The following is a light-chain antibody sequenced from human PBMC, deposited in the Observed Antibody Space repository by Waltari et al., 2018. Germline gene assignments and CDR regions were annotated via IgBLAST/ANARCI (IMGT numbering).Light chain of an antibody. Sequence: QSALTQSASVSGSPGQSLTISCTGPSSDVGGSNYVSWYQQHPGKAPKLMIYEVSNRPSGVSNRFSGSKSGNTASLTISGLQAEDEADYYCSSYTSSSTQVFGGGTKLTVL. CDR3: SSYTSSSTQV. V-gene: IGLV2-14*01. CDR1: SSDVGGSNY. J-gene: IGLJ3*02. CDR2: EVS.